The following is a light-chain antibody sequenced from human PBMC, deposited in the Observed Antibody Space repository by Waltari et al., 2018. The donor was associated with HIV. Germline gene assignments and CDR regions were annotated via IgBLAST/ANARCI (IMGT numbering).Light chain of an antibody. J-gene: IGLJ3*02. V-gene: IGLV1-51*01. CDR2: DNS. Sequence: QSVLTQPPSVSAAPGQKVTISCSRSSSNIGNDYVSWYQHVPGAAPRLLIYDNSKRPSGIPDRFSGSESGTSATMAITGLQTGDEADYYCGTWDRTLGGGVFGGGTKLTVL. CDR1: SSNIGNDY. CDR3: GTWDRTLGGGV.